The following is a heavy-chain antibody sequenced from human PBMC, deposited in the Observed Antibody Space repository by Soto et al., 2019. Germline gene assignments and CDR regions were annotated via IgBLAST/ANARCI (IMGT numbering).Heavy chain of an antibody. CDR2: IYPSDSDT. Sequence: PGESLKISCKASGYSFTSYWIGWVRQMPGKGLECMGIIYPSDSDTRYSPSFQGQVTISVDKSISTAYLQWSSLKASDTAMYYCVRTAGGSTNYFDYWGQGALVTVSS. D-gene: IGHD3-16*01. CDR3: VRTAGGSTNYFDY. CDR1: GYSFTSYW. J-gene: IGHJ4*01. V-gene: IGHV5-51*01.